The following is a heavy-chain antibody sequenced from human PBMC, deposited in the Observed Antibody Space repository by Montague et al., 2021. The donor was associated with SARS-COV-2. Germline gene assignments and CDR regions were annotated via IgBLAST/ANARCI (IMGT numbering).Heavy chain of an antibody. CDR2: IYYTGNT. CDR1: GGSIKTIRYY. V-gene: IGHV4-39*01. D-gene: IGHD3-22*01. Sequence: SETLSLTCSVSGGSIKTIRYYWAWIRQPPGKGLEWIGSIYYTGNTYYNPSLTGRTAISLDTSTNHFSLTLSSVAADDTAIYYCATERAGHYDFDNWGQGTPVIVSS. CDR3: ATERAGHYDFDN. J-gene: IGHJ4*02.